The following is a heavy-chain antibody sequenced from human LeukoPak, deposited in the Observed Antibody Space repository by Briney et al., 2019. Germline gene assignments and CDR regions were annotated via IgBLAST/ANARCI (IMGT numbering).Heavy chain of an antibody. CDR3: ARDDYYDSSGYYLFDY. Sequence: GGSLRLSCVASGFTFSSYWMHWVRQAPGKGLEWVSSISSSSYIYYADSVKGRFTISRDNAKNSLYLQMNSLRAEDTAVYYCARDDYYDSSGYYLFDYWGQGTLVTVSS. V-gene: IGHV3-21*01. J-gene: IGHJ4*02. D-gene: IGHD3-22*01. CDR1: GFTFSSYW. CDR2: ISSSSYI.